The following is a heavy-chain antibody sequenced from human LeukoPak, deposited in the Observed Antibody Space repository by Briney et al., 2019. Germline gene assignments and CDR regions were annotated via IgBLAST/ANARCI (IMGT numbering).Heavy chain of an antibody. CDR2: INPNSGGT. D-gene: IGHD3-22*01. CDR1: GCTFTGYY. CDR3: ATAPRFYYDSSGYYTP. Sequence: ASVKVSCKASGCTFTGYYMHWVRQAPGQGLEWMGWINPNSGGTNYAQKFQGRVTMTRDTSISTAYMELSRLRSDDTAVYYCATAPRFYYDSSGYYTPWGQGTLVTVSS. J-gene: IGHJ5*02. V-gene: IGHV1-2*02.